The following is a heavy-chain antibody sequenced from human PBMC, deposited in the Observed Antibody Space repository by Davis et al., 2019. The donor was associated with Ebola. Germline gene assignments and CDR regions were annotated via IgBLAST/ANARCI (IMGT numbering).Heavy chain of an antibody. Sequence: GGSLRLSCAAFGFTFSGSSMHWVRQASGKGLEWVGRIRDKASSYASTYAASVKGRFTISRDDSKNTAYLQMNSLKAEDTAVYYCLYYGGGSYLHYWGQGTLVTVSS. CDR3: LYYGGGSYLHY. V-gene: IGHV3-73*01. CDR2: IRDKASSYAS. D-gene: IGHD3-10*01. J-gene: IGHJ4*02. CDR1: GFTFSGSS.